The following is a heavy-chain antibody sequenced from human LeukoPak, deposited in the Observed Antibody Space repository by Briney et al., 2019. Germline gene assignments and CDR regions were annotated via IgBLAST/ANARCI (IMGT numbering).Heavy chain of an antibody. CDR2: IYHSGST. Sequence: SQTLSLTCTVSGGSISSGGYYWSWIRQPPGKGLEWIGYIYHSGSTYYNPSLKSRVTISVDRSKNQFSLKLSSVTAADTAVYYCAREALVAQRFDPWGQGTLVTVSS. V-gene: IGHV4-30-2*01. CDR3: AREALVAQRFDP. D-gene: IGHD6-6*01. J-gene: IGHJ5*02. CDR1: GGSISSGGYY.